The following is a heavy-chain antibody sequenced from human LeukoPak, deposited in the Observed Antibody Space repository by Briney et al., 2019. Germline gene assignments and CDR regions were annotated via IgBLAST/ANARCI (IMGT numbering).Heavy chain of an antibody. CDR3: ARASDLVTTWDYFDS. J-gene: IGHJ4*02. V-gene: IGHV1-69*02. Sequence: SVKVSCKASGGTFRSGSINWVRQAPGQGLEWMGRIVPMPDITTYSQTFQGRVTITADKSTSTAYMELSSLTSEDTAVYYCARASDLVTTWDYFDSWGQGSLVIVSS. CDR2: IVPMPDIT. D-gene: IGHD4-17*01. CDR1: GGTFRSGS.